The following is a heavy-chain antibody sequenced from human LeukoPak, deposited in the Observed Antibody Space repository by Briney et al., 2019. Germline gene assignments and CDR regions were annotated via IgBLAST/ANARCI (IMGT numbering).Heavy chain of an antibody. CDR1: GGSISSGSYY. CDR2: IYTSGST. D-gene: IGHD4-17*01. V-gene: IGHV4-61*02. J-gene: IGHJ4*02. CDR3: AREDRGDYYLDY. Sequence: PSETLSLTCTVSGGSISSGSYYWSWIRQPAGKGLEWIGRIYTSGSTNYNPSLKSRVTIYVDTSKNQFSLKLSSVTAADTAVYYCAREDRGDYYLDYWGQGTLVTVSS.